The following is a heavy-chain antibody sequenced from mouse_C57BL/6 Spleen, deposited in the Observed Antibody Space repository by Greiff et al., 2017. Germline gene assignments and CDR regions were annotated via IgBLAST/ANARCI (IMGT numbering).Heavy chain of an antibody. CDR2: IYPGDGDT. CDR3: ARTTWLLRTDWYFDV. Sequence: QVQLQQSGAELVKPGASVKISCKASGYAFSSYWMNWVKQRPGKGLEWIGQIYPGDGDTNYNGKFKGKATLTADKSSSTAYMQLSSLTSEDSAVYFCARTTWLLRTDWYFDVWGTGTTVTVSS. D-gene: IGHD2-3*01. CDR1: GYAFSSYW. V-gene: IGHV1-80*01. J-gene: IGHJ1*03.